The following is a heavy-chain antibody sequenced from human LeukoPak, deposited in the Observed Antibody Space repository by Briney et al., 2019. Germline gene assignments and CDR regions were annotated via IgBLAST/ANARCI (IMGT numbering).Heavy chain of an antibody. Sequence: SETLSLTCTVSGGSISSGDYYWSWIRQPPGKGLEWIAYMYYNGSTYYNPSLKSRVTMSADTSKNQLSLKLSSVTAADTAVYYCARPYYYDSRIDPWGQGILVTVSS. CDR1: GGSISSGDYY. D-gene: IGHD3-22*01. CDR2: MYYNGST. J-gene: IGHJ5*02. V-gene: IGHV4-30-4*01. CDR3: ARPYYYDSRIDP.